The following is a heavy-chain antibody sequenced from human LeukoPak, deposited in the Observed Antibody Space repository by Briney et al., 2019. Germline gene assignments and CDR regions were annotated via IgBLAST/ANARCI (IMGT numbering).Heavy chain of an antibody. CDR2: IDDNGSA. CDR3: ARMGDTSFFYNIYMDV. CDR1: GASVSTHD. V-gene: IGHV4-59*02. Sequence: SETLSLTCSVSGASVSTHDWSWIRQPPGEGLEWIGYIDDNGSADYNPSLNGRVTISVDRSRNRLSLRLSSVTAADTAVYYCARMGDTSFFYNIYMDVWGKGTTVIVSS. D-gene: IGHD3-16*01. J-gene: IGHJ6*03.